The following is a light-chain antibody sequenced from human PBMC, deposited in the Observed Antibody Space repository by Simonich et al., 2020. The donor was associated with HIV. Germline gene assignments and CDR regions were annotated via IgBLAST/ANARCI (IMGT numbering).Light chain of an antibody. CDR2: AAS. CDR3: QQYYNYTLT. Sequence: AIRMTQSPSSLSASIGDRVTITCRASQGISSYLACYQQKPGKAPKLLISAASTLQSGVPSRFSGSGSATDFTLTISWLQSEDFATYYCQQYYNYTLTFGGGTKVEIK. CDR1: QGISSY. J-gene: IGKJ4*01. V-gene: IGKV1-8*01.